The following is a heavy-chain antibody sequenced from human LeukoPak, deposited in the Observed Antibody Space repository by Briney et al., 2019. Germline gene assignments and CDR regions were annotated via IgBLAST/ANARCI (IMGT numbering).Heavy chain of an antibody. CDR2: ISSSSSYI. CDR3: ARRIEDRNYVRDY. CDR1: GFTFSSYS. J-gene: IGHJ4*02. V-gene: IGHV3-21*01. Sequence: GGSLRLSCAASGFTFSSYSMNWVRQAPGKGLEWVSSISSSSSYIYYADSVKGRFTISRDNAKNSLYLQMNSLRAEDTAVYYCARRIEDRNYVRDYWGQGTLVTVSS. D-gene: IGHD3-10*02.